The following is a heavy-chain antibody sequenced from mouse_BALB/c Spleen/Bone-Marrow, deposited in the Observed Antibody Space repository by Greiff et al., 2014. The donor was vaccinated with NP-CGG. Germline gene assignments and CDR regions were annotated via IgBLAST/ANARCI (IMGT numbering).Heavy chain of an antibody. CDR2: IWGGGIT. CDR1: GFSLTDYG. V-gene: IGHV2-6-5*01. J-gene: IGHJ2*01. CDR3: AKLNWDEGDY. D-gene: IGHD4-1*01. Sequence: VQGVESGPGLVAPSQSLSITCTVSGFSLTDYGVSWIRQPPGKGLEWLGVIWGGGITYYNSTLKSRLSISKDNSKSQVFLKMNSLQTEDTAMYYCAKLNWDEGDYWGQGTTLTVSS.